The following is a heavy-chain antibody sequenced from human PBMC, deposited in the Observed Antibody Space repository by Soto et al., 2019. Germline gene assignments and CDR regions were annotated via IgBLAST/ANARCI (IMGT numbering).Heavy chain of an antibody. V-gene: IGHV1-18*01. D-gene: IGHD2-2*02. CDR1: GYTFTSYG. CDR2: ISAYNGNT. Sequence: AEVKVSCKASGYTFTSYGISWVRQAPGQGLEWMGWISAYNGNTNYAQKLQGRVTMTTDTSTSTAYMELRSLRSDDTAVYYCARIIVVVPAAIVPLDPWGQGTLVTVAS. J-gene: IGHJ5*02. CDR3: ARIIVVVPAAIVPLDP.